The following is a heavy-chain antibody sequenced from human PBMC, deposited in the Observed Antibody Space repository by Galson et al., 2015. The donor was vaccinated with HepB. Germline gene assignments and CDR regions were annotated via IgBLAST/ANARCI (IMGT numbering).Heavy chain of an antibody. CDR1: GGSISSGSYY. CDR2: IYTSGST. J-gene: IGHJ5*02. V-gene: IGHV4-61*02. CDR3: ARFPDSTYDFWSGYLKEFWSDP. Sequence: TLSLTCTVSGGSISSGSYYWSWIRQPAGKGLEWIGRIYTSGSTNYNPSLKSRVTMSVDTSKNQFSLKLSSVTAADTAVYYCARFPDSTYDFWSGYLKEFWSDPWGQGTLVTVSS. D-gene: IGHD3-3*01.